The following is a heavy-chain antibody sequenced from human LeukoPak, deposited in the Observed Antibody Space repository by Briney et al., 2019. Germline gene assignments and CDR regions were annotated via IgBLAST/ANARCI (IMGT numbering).Heavy chain of an antibody. J-gene: IGHJ4*02. CDR1: GGSISSYY. D-gene: IGHD3-10*01. CDR3: ARQDIAMVRGVPHDY. V-gene: IGHV4-59*08. Sequence: SETLSLTCTVSGGSISSYYWSWIRQPPGKGLEWIGYIYYSGSTNYNPSLKSRVTISVDTSKNQFSLKLSSVTAADTAVYYCARQDIAMVRGVPHDYWGQGTLVTVSS. CDR2: IYYSGST.